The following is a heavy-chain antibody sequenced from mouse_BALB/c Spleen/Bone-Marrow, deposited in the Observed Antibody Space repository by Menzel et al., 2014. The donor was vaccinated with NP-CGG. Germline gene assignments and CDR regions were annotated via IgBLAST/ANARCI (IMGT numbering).Heavy chain of an antibody. CDR1: GCTFTDYN. D-gene: IGHD4-1*01. Sequence: EVQLQQSGPELVKPGASVKISCKASGCTFTDYNMHWVKQSHGKSLEWIGYIYPHNGGTGYNQKFKSKATLTVDNSSSTAYMELRSLTSEDSAVYYCARLGRDYWGQGTTLTVSS. V-gene: IGHV1S29*02. CDR2: IYPHNGGT. J-gene: IGHJ2*01. CDR3: ARLGRDY.